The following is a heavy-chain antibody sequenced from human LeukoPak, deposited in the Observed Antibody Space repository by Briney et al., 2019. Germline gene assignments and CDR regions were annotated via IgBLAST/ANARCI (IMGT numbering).Heavy chain of an antibody. CDR1: GGSISSSSHY. Sequence: PSETLSLTCTVSGGSISSSSHYWGWIRQPPGKGLEWIGRIYYSGSTYYNPSLRSRVTISVDTSKNQFSLKLSSVTAADTAVYYCARGFGFLEWLLKGYYYYGLDVWGPGATVTVSS. CDR2: IYYSGST. D-gene: IGHD3-3*01. V-gene: IGHV4-39*01. CDR3: ARGFGFLEWLLKGYYYYGLDV. J-gene: IGHJ6*02.